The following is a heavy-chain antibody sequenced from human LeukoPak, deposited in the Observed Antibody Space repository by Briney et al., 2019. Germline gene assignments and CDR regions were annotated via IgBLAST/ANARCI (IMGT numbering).Heavy chain of an antibody. Sequence: PSETLSLTCTVSGGSISSYYWNWIRQPPGKGLEWIGYIYDSGSTNYNPSLKSRVSLSVDTSKNQFSLELSSVTAADTAVYYCATYRTSFIYWYFDLWGRGTLVTVSS. J-gene: IGHJ2*01. CDR3: ATYRTSFIYWYFDL. CDR1: GGSISSYY. D-gene: IGHD2-2*01. CDR2: IYDSGST. V-gene: IGHV4-59*01.